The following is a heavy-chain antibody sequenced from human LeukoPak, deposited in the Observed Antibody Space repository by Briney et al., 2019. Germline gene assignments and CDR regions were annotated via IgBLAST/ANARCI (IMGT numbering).Heavy chain of an antibody. CDR2: IYSSESA. CDR3: ARDRDYYDTSGYWEVFDY. J-gene: IGHJ4*02. CDR1: GGSISSSSYC. D-gene: IGHD3-22*01. Sequence: PSETLSLTCTVSGGSISSSSYCWGWIRQPAGKGLEWIGRIYSSESANYNPSLKSRVAMSVDTSKNQFSLRLSTVTAADTAVYYCARDRDYYDTSGYWEVFDYWGQGTLVTVSS. V-gene: IGHV4-61*02.